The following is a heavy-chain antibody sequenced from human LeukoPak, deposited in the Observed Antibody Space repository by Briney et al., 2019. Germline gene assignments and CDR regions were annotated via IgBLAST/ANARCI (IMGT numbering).Heavy chain of an antibody. J-gene: IGHJ6*02. CDR2: IYSGGST. V-gene: IGHV3-53*01. CDR3: AYDYYYYYGMDV. Sequence: GGSLRLSCAASGFTFSDYYMSWIRQAPGKGLEWVSIIYSGGSTYYADSVKGRFTISRDNSKNTLYLQMNSLRAEDTAVYYCAYDYYYYYGMDVWGQGTTVTVSS. CDR1: GFTFSDYY.